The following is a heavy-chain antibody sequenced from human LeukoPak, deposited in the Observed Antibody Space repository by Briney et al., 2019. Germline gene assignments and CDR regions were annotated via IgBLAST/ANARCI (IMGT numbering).Heavy chain of an antibody. J-gene: IGHJ4*02. CDR3: ARDLGHSSGWHFDY. V-gene: IGHV1-2*02. CDR1: GYTFTAYY. D-gene: IGHD6-19*01. Sequence: ASMKVSCQASGYTFTAYYIHWVRQAPGQGPQWMGYISPNSGVTNYAQNFQDRVTMTSDTSISTAYMDLSRLGSDDTAVYYCARDLGHSSGWHFDYWGQGALVTVSS. CDR2: ISPNSGVT.